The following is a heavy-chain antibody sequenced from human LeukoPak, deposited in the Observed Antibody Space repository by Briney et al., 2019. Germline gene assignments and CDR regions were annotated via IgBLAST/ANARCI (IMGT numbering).Heavy chain of an antibody. CDR3: ARAGSGWYRPTVDY. CDR1: GGSFSGYY. J-gene: IGHJ4*02. D-gene: IGHD6-19*01. Sequence: PSETLSLTCAVYGGSFSGYYWSWIRQPPGKGLEWIGEINHSGSTNYNPSLKSRVTISVDTSKNQFSLKLSFVTAADTAVYYCARAGSGWYRPTVDYWGQGTLVTVSS. V-gene: IGHV4-34*01. CDR2: INHSGST.